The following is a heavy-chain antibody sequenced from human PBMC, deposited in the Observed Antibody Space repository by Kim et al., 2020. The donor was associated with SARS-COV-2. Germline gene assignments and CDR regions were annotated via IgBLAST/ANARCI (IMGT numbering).Heavy chain of an antibody. CDR1: GYTFTSYA. CDR3: ARDYDILTGYYYYYYDMDV. D-gene: IGHD3-9*01. Sequence: ASVKVSCKASGYTFTSYAMNWVRQAPGQGLEWMGWINTNTGNPTYAQGFTGRFVFSLDTSVSTAYLQISSLKAEDTAVYYCARDYDILTGYYYYYYDMDVWGKGTTVTVSS. V-gene: IGHV7-4-1*02. J-gene: IGHJ6*03. CDR2: INTNTGNP.